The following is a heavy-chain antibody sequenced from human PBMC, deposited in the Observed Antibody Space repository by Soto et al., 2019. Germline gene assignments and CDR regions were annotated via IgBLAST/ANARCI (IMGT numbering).Heavy chain of an antibody. Sequence: QVQLQQWGAGLLKPSETLSLTCAVDSGSFSTYYCSWTRQPPGKGLEWIGAIHPSGDTDYNPSLSNRITISLDTSKNQFSLKLTSVTAADTAVYFCSRGRDPHEGGRTWGQGTLVTVSS. CDR3: SRGRDPHEGGRT. CDR2: IHPSGDT. V-gene: IGHV4-34*02. D-gene: IGHD3-16*01. CDR1: SGSFSTYY. J-gene: IGHJ5*02.